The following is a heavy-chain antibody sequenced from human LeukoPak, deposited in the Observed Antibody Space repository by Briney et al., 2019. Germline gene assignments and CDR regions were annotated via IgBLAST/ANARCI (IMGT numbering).Heavy chain of an antibody. V-gene: IGHV4-31*03. CDR1: GVSISSGGHY. CDR3: ARVGSGSDFWSGYYFDY. J-gene: IGHJ4*02. CDR2: IYYSGST. D-gene: IGHD3-3*01. Sequence: SQTLSLTCTVSGVSISSGGHYWSWIRQHPGKGLEWIGYIYYSGSTYYNPSLKSRVTISVDTSKNQFSLKLSSVTAADTAVYYCARVGSGSDFWSGYYFDYWGQGTLVTVSS.